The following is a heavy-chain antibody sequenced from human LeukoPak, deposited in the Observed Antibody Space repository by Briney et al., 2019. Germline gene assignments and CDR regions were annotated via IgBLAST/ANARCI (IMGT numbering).Heavy chain of an antibody. CDR1: GGSISSGGYY. Sequence: SETLSLTCTVSGGSISSGGYYWSWIRQHPGKGLEWIGYIYYSGSTYYNPSLKSRVTISVDTSKNQFSLKLSSVTAADTAVYYCARDYSRYLGGGFDYWGQGTLVTVSS. J-gene: IGHJ4*02. V-gene: IGHV4-61*08. D-gene: IGHD3-16*01. CDR3: ARDYSRYLGGGFDY. CDR2: IYYSGST.